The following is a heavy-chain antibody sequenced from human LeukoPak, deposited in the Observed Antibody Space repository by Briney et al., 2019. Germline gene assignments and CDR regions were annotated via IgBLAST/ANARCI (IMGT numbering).Heavy chain of an antibody. CDR1: GFTFSSYA. D-gene: IGHD3/OR15-3a*01. V-gene: IGHV3-23*01. CDR3: ARRRDFIDY. J-gene: IGHJ4*02. CDR2: ISSGDRT. Sequence: GGSLRLSCAASGFTFSSYAMNWVRQAPGKGLEWVAGISSGDRTFHAESVKGRFTISRDKSKDTLHLQMNSLRAEDTAVYYCARRRDFIDYWGQGALVTVSS.